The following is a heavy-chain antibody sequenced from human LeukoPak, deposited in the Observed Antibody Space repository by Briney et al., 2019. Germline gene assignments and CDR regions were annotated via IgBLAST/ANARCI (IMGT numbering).Heavy chain of an antibody. V-gene: IGHV4-4*02. CDR2: IHHSGST. Sequence: SETLSLICAVSGDSVSSSNWWSWVRQPPGTGLERNGEIHHSGSTNYNPSLKSRVTISLDGPKSQLSLQMTSVTAADTAVYYCARGLVDTGRSRFDYWGQGTLVTVSS. J-gene: IGHJ4*02. D-gene: IGHD5-12*01. CDR1: GDSVSSSNW. CDR3: ARGLVDTGRSRFDY.